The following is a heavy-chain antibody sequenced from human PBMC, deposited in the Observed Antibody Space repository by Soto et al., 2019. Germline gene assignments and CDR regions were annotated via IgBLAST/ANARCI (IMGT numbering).Heavy chain of an antibody. D-gene: IGHD6-19*01. CDR3: ASWDGYGEQWLAD. CDR1: GGSFSGYY. Sequence: SETLSLTCAVYGGSFSGYYWSWIRQPPGKGLEWIGEINHSGSTNYNPSLKSRVTISVDTSKNQFSLKLSSVTAADTAVYYVASWDGYGEQWLADRGQRTLVTV. V-gene: IGHV4-34*01. CDR2: INHSGST. J-gene: IGHJ4*02.